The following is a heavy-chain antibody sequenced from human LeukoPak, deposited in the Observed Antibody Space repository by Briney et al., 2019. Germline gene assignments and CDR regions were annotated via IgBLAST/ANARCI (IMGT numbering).Heavy chain of an antibody. CDR3: ARLPAYCSSTSCYYDY. V-gene: IGHV3-23*01. CDR1: GFTFSSYA. Sequence: GGSLRLSCAASGFTFSSYAMSWVRQAPGKGLEWVSAISGSGGSTYYADSVKGRFTISRDNAKNSLFLQMNSLRAEDTAVYYCARLPAYCSSTSCYYDYWGQGTLVAVSS. J-gene: IGHJ4*02. CDR2: ISGSGGST. D-gene: IGHD2-2*01.